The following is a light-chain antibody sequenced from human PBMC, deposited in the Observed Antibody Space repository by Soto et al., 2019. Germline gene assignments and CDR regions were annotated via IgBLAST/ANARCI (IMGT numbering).Light chain of an antibody. CDR2: DAS. CDR3: QQYNSYSPLT. J-gene: IGKJ4*01. CDR1: QSISSW. V-gene: IGKV1-5*01. Sequence: DVQTSKNHSTLSASVGDRVTITCRASQSISSWLAWYQQKPGKAPKLLIYDASSLESGVPSRFSGSGSGTEFTLTISSLQPDDFATYYCQQYNSYSPLTFGGGTKVDIK.